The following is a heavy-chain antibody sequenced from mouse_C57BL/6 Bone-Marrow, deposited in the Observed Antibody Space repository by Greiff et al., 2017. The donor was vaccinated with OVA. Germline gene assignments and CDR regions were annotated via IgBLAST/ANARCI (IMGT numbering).Heavy chain of an antibody. Sequence: EVKLMESGGGLVKPGGSLKLSCAASGITFSSYAMSWVRQTPEKRLEWVATISDGGSYTYYPDNVKGRFTISRDNAKNNLYLQMSHLKSEDTAMYYCARVPIYYDYDAMDYWGQGTSVTVSS. CDR1: GITFSSYA. D-gene: IGHD2-1*01. J-gene: IGHJ4*01. V-gene: IGHV5-4*03. CDR3: ARVPIYYDYDAMDY. CDR2: ISDGGSYT.